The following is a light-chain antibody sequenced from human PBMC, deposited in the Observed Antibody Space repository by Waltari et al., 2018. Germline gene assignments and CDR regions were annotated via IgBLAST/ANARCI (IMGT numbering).Light chain of an antibody. J-gene: IGLJ2*01. CDR1: SSNIGSNT. Sequence: QSVLTQPPSASGTPGQRVTISCSGSSSNIGSNTVNWYQQPPGTAPKLLIYSNNPRPSGVPARFSGSHSGTSASLAISGLQSEDEADYYCAAWDDSLNGVVFGGGTKLTVL. CDR2: SNN. V-gene: IGLV1-44*01. CDR3: AAWDDSLNGVV.